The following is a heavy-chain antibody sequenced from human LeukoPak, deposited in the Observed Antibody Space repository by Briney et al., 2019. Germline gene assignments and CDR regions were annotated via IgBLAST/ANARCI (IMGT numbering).Heavy chain of an antibody. CDR1: GGSFSGYY. J-gene: IGHJ5*02. CDR2: INHSGST. CDR3: ASSGYCSGGSCYSGRRFDP. D-gene: IGHD2-15*01. V-gene: IGHV4-34*01. Sequence: SETLSLTCAVYGGSFSGYYWSWIRQPPGKGLEWIGEINHSGSTNYNPSLKSRVTISVDTSKNQFSLKLSSVTAADTAVYYCASSGYCSGGSCYSGRRFDPWGQGTLVTVSS.